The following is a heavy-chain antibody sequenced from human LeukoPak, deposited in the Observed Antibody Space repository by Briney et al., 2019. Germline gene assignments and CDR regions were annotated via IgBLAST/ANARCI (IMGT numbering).Heavy chain of an antibody. D-gene: IGHD3-16*01. CDR1: GGSISSGGYY. J-gene: IGHJ4*02. Sequence: SETLSLTCTVSGGSISSGGYYWSWIRQHPGKGLEWIGYIYYSGSAYYNPSLKSRVTISVDSSKNQFSLKLSSVTAADTAVYYCARDGGRYFDYWGQGTLVTVSS. CDR3: ARDGGRYFDY. V-gene: IGHV4-31*03. CDR2: IYYSGSA.